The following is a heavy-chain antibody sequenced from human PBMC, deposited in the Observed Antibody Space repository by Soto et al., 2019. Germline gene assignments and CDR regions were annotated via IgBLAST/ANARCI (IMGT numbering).Heavy chain of an antibody. Sequence: ASVKVSCKASGYTFTIYGISWVRQAPGQGLEWMGWISAYNGNTNYAQKLQGRVTMTTDTSTSTAYMELRSLRSDDTAVYYCARAIAAFPDFDYWGQGTLVTVSS. V-gene: IGHV1-18*01. CDR3: ARAIAAFPDFDY. D-gene: IGHD6-13*01. CDR1: GYTFTIYG. CDR2: ISAYNGNT. J-gene: IGHJ4*02.